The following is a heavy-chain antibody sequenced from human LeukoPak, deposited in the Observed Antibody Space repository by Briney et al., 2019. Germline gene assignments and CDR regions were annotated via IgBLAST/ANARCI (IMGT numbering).Heavy chain of an antibody. CDR1: GFTFSSYW. Sequence: GGSLRLSCAASGFTFSSYWMSWVRQAPGKGLEWVANIKQDGSEKYYVDSVKGRFTISRDNAKNSLYLQMNSLRAGDTAVYYCARDSYDFWSGYPHYFDYWGQGTLVTVSS. J-gene: IGHJ4*02. CDR2: IKQDGSEK. D-gene: IGHD3-3*01. CDR3: ARDSYDFWSGYPHYFDY. V-gene: IGHV3-7*01.